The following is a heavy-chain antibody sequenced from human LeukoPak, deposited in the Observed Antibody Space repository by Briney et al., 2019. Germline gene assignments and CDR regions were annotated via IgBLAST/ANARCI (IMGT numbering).Heavy chain of an antibody. CDR3: ARAIRARGSLCYSDY. J-gene: IGHJ4*02. CDR2: IYYSGST. CDR1: GGSISSYY. V-gene: IGHV4-59*08. Sequence: SETLSFTCTVSGGSISSYYWSWIRQPPGKGLEWIGYIYYSGSTNYNPSLKSRVTISVDTSKNQFSLKLSSVTAADTAVYYCARAIRARGSLCYSDYWGQGTLVTVSS. D-gene: IGHD3-10*01.